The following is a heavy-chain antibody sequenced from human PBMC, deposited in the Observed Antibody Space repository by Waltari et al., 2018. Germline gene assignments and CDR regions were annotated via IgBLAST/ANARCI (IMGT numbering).Heavy chain of an antibody. J-gene: IGHJ4*02. D-gene: IGHD3-9*01. CDR3: AKWAHYDILTGYLVGVDY. CDR1: GFTFSSYA. CDR2: ISGSGGST. V-gene: IGHV3-23*01. Sequence: EVQLLESGGGLVQPGGSLRLSCAASGFTFSSYAMSWVRQAPGKGLEWVSAISGSGGSTYYADSVKGRFTISRDNSKNTLYLQMNSLRAEDTAVYYCAKWAHYDILTGYLVGVDYWGQGTLVTVSS.